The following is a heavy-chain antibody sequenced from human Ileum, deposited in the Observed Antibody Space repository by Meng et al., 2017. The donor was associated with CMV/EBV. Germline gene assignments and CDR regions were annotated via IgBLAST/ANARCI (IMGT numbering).Heavy chain of an antibody. V-gene: IGHV3-23*01. CDR3: VKDHKD. J-gene: IGHJ4*01. CDR2: VSGSSITT. CDR1: GFTFSSYA. Sequence: EAQLLESGGDLVQPGGSLRLSCVGSGFTFSSYALSWVRQAPGKGLEWVSTVSGSSITTYYADSVKGRFTISRDNYNDILSLEMNSLRVEDTALYYCVKDHKDWGHGTLVTVSS.